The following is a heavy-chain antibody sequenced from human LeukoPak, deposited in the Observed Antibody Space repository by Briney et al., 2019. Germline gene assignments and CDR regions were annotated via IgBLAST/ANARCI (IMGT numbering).Heavy chain of an antibody. CDR3: ATFRYCSGGSCPRGYYYYMDV. Sequence: ASAKVSCKASGYTLTELSMHWVRQAPGQPLERMGGFDPVDGETIYAQKFQGRVTMTEDTSTDTAYIELSSLRSEDTAVYYCATFRYCSGGSCPRGYYYYMDVWGKGTTVTVSS. CDR2: FDPVDGET. CDR1: GYTLTELS. J-gene: IGHJ6*03. V-gene: IGHV1-24*01. D-gene: IGHD2-15*01.